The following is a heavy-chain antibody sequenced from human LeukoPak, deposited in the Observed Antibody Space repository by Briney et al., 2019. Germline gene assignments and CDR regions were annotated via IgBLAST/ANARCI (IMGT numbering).Heavy chain of an antibody. CDR1: VFTFDNNA. V-gene: IGHV3-9*01. CDR2: ISWNSGSI. CDR3: AKDMMFHNYGASDI. J-gene: IGHJ3*02. D-gene: IGHD5-18*01. Sequence: HPGRSLRLSCAASVFTFDNNAMHWVRQTPGKGLEWVSGISWNSGSIGYAGSVQGRFTISRDNAKNSLYLQMNSLRDEDTALYYCAKDMMFHNYGASDIWGQGTMVTVSS.